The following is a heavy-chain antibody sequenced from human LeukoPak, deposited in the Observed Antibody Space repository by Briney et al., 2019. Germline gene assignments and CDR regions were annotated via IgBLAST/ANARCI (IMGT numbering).Heavy chain of an antibody. J-gene: IGHJ6*03. D-gene: IGHD6-6*01. Sequence: ASVKVSCKASARTFSSYAISWVRQAPGQGLEWMGGIIPIFGTAKYAQKFQGRVTITADESTSTAYMELSSLRSEDTAVYYCASPYSSSSEVDYYYYYMDVWGKGTTVTVSS. CDR2: IIPIFGTA. CDR1: ARTFSSYA. CDR3: ASPYSSSSEVDYYYYYMDV. V-gene: IGHV1-69*13.